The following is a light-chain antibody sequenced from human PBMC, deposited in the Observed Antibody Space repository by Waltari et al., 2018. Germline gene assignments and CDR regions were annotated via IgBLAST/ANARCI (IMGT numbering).Light chain of an antibody. J-gene: IGLJ3*02. V-gene: IGLV2-11*01. CDR2: DVT. Sequence: QSALTQPRSVSGSPGQPVTISSTRTSSDVGGYNFFSWYQQHPGKVPKLVIYDVTKRPSGVPDRFSGSKSGNTASLTISGLQAEDEADYYCCSYAGYYTIWVFGGGTKLTVL. CDR1: SSDVGGYNF. CDR3: CSYAGYYTIWV.